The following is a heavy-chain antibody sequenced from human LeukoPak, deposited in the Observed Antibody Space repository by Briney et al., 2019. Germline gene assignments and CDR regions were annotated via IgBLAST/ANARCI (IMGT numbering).Heavy chain of an antibody. CDR2: IWYDGSNK. CDR3: ARDTVQQWLVYAFDI. D-gene: IGHD6-19*01. J-gene: IGHJ3*02. Sequence: GGSLRLSCAASGFTFSSYGMHWVRQAPGKGLEWVAVIWYDGSNKYYADSVKGRFTISRDNSKNTLYLQMNSLRAEDTAVYYCARDTVQQWLVYAFDIWGQGTMVTVSS. CDR1: GFTFSSYG. V-gene: IGHV3-33*01.